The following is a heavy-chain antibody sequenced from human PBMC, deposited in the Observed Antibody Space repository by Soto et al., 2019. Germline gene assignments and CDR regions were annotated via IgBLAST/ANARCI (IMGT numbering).Heavy chain of an antibody. CDR2: IYDSGST. CDR1: GDSINNYY. CDR3: ARGTKYYYQGMDV. J-gene: IGHJ6*02. Sequence: SETLSLTRTVSGDSINNYYWTWIRQPPGKGLEWIGYIYDSGSTSFNPSLKSRLTISVDTSKNQFSLKLKSVTAADTAVYYCARGTKYYYQGMDVWGQGTTVTVSS. V-gene: IGHV4-59*01.